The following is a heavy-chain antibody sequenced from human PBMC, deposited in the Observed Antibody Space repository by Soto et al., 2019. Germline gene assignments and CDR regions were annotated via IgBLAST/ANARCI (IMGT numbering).Heavy chain of an antibody. J-gene: IGHJ4*02. V-gene: IGHV2-5*02. Sequence: ITLEESGPTLVKPTETLTLTCTFSGFSLTTGVGVGWVRQTPGKALEWLALVYWDDDKHYNPSLKTRLTITKDDSKGQVVPTMTKMDPADSATYYCATLTADFWGPGTLVTVS. CDR2: VYWDDDK. CDR3: ATLTADF. CDR1: GFSLTTGVG.